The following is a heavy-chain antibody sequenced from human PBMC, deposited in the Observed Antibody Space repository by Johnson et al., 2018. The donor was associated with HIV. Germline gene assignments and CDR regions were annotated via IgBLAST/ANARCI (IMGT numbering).Heavy chain of an antibody. CDR3: ARDLRTPGSGWGVDAFDI. CDR1: GFTFSSYG. J-gene: IGHJ3*02. CDR2: VTGTGGDT. Sequence: VQLVESGGGLVQPGGSLRLSCAASGFTFSSYGMSWVRQAPGKGLEWVSGVTGTGGDTYYAESVKGRFTISRDNSKNTLYLQMNSLRAEDTAVYYCARDLRTPGSGWGVDAFDIWGQGTMVTVSS. D-gene: IGHD6-19*01. V-gene: IGHV3-23*04.